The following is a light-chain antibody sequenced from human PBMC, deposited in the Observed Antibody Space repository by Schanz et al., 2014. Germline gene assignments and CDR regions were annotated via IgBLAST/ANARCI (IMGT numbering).Light chain of an antibody. CDR2: GDD. V-gene: IGLV1-40*01. Sequence: QSVLTQPPSVSGAPGQRVTISCTGSSSNIGAGYDVHWYQHRPGTAPQLLIYGDDNRPSGVPDRFSGSKSGTSASLAITGLQAEDEADYYCQSYDSSLRGVFGGGTKLT. J-gene: IGLJ3*02. CDR3: QSYDSSLRGV. CDR1: SSNIGAGYD.